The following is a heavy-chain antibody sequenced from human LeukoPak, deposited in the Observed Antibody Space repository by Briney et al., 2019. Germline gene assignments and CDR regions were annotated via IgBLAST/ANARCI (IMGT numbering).Heavy chain of an antibody. Sequence: SEKLSRTCAVSGGSSSSYYWSWIRQPAGKGLEWIGRIYTSGSTNYNPCLKSRVTMSVDTSKNQFSLKLSSVTAADTAVYYCARDTYDFWSGYDNWFDPWGQGTLVTVSS. CDR1: GGSSSSYY. D-gene: IGHD3-3*01. CDR2: IYTSGST. CDR3: ARDTYDFWSGYDNWFDP. V-gene: IGHV4-4*07. J-gene: IGHJ5*02.